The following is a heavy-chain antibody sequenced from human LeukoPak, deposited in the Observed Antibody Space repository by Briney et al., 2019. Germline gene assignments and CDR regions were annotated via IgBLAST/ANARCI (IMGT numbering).Heavy chain of an antibody. V-gene: IGHV1-2*02. Sequence: ASVKVSCKASGYTFTGYYMHWVRQAPGQGLEWMGWINPNSGGTNYAQKFQGRVTMTRDTSISTAYMELSRLRSDDTAVYYCARCLFQSGGGKNWFDPWGQGTLVTVSS. CDR3: ARCLFQSGGGKNWFDP. D-gene: IGHD3-10*01. J-gene: IGHJ5*02. CDR2: INPNSGGT. CDR1: GYTFTGYY.